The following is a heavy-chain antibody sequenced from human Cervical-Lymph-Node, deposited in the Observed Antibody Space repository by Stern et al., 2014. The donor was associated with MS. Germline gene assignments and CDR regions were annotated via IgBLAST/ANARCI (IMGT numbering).Heavy chain of an antibody. V-gene: IGHV3-64*01. Sequence: EVQLLESVGGLVQPGGSLRLSCAASGFTFSSYAMHWVRQAPGKGLEYVSVISSNGGCTYYANSVKGRFTISRDNSKNTLYLHMGSLRVEDMAVYYCARGVTYCGGDCYGWYFDLWGRGTLVTVSS. CDR3: ARGVTYCGGDCYGWYFDL. D-gene: IGHD2-21*02. CDR2: ISSNGGCT. CDR1: GFTFSSYA. J-gene: IGHJ2*01.